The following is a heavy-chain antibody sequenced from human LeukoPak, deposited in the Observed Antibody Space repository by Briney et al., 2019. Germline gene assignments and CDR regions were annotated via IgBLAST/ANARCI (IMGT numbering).Heavy chain of an antibody. CDR2: ISSSSYI. J-gene: IGHJ3*02. CDR1: GFTFSSYS. Sequence: PGGSLRLSCAASGFTFSSYSMNWVRQAPGKGLEWVSSISSSSYIYYADSVKGRFTISRDNSKNTLYLQMNSLRAEDTAVYYCANLAAAGTPTWYWNLGKAFDIWGQGTMVTVSS. CDR3: ANLAAAGTPTWYWNLGKAFDI. D-gene: IGHD6-13*01. V-gene: IGHV3-21*04.